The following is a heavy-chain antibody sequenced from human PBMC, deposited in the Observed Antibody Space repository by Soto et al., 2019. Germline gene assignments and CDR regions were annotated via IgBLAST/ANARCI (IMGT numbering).Heavy chain of an antibody. CDR2: MNPNSGNT. CDR1: GYTFTSYD. J-gene: IGHJ6*02. D-gene: IGHD5-18*01. CDR3: ARGNVGLAMVGGYYYYYYGMDV. Sequence: QVQLVQSGAEVKKPGASVKVSCKASGYTFTSYDINWVRQATGQGLEWMGWMNPNSGNTGYAQKFQGRVTMPRNTSISTAYMELSSLRSEDKAVYYCARGNVGLAMVGGYYYYYYGMDVWGQGTTVTVSS. V-gene: IGHV1-8*01.